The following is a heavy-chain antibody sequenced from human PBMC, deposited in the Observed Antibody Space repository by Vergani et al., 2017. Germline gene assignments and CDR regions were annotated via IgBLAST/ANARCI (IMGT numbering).Heavy chain of an antibody. D-gene: IGHD2-8*01. CDR2: IGSSGPYI. CDR1: GFIFSSYA. Sequence: EVQLLESGGALVQPGKSLRLSCAASGFIFSSYAMTWVRQAPGKGLEWVAFIGSSGPYINYADSVKGRFIISRDNTNNSLFLQLRSLRAEDAAVYYCARDCTSGGCPDNYGMDVWGQGATVTVSS. V-gene: IGHV3-21*06. J-gene: IGHJ6*02. CDR3: ARDCTSGGCPDNYGMDV.